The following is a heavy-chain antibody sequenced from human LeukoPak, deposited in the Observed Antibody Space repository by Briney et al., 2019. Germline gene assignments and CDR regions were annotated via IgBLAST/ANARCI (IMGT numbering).Heavy chain of an antibody. V-gene: IGHV4-34*01. D-gene: IGHD3-22*01. CDR1: GGSFSGYY. Sequence: PSETLSLTCAVDGGSFSGYYWSWIRQPPGKGPEWIGEINNSGSTNYNPSLKSRVTISVDTSKNQFSLKLSSVTAADTAVYYCASLLYYYDSSGSNDYWGQGTLVTVSS. CDR3: ASLLYYYDSSGSNDY. J-gene: IGHJ4*02. CDR2: INNSGST.